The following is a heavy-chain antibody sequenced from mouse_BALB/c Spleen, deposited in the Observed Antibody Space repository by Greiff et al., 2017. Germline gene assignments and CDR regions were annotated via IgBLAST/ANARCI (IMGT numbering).Heavy chain of an antibody. V-gene: IGHV1-69*02. D-gene: IGHD1-1*02. CDR1: GYTFTSYW. CDR2: IYPSDSYT. J-gene: IGHJ1*01. Sequence: QVQLQQSGAELVRPGASVKLSCKASGYTFTSYWINWVKQRPGQGLEWIGNIYPSDSYTNYNQKFKDKATLTVDKSSSTAYMQLSSPTSEDSAVYYCTRGGGSSYWYFDVWGAGTTVTVSS. CDR3: TRGGGSSYWYFDV.